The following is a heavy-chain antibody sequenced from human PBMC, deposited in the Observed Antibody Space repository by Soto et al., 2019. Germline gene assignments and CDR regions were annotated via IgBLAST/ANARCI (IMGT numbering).Heavy chain of an antibody. V-gene: IGHV4-59*01. CDR1: GGSISSYY. CDR2: IYYSGST. D-gene: IGHD3-3*01. J-gene: IGHJ5*02. Sequence: PSETLSLTCTVSGGSISSYYWSWIRQPPGKGLEWIGYIYYSGSTNYNPSLKSRVTISVDTSKNQFSLKLSSVTAADTAVYYCARGGFLEWLSVAPSSWFDPWGQGTLVTVSS. CDR3: ARGGFLEWLSVAPSSWFDP.